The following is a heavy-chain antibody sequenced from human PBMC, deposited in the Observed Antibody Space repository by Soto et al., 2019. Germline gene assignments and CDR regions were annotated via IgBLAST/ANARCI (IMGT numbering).Heavy chain of an antibody. CDR3: ASSNRYSSSWYWIYYFDY. J-gene: IGHJ4*02. CDR2: INAGNGNT. V-gene: IGHV1-3*01. CDR1: GYTFTSYA. D-gene: IGHD6-13*01. Sequence: QVQLVQSGAEVKKPGASVKVSCKASGYTFTSYAMHWVRQAPGQRLEWMGWINAGNGNTKYSQKFQGRVTITRDTSASTAYMELSSLRSEDTAVYYCASSNRYSSSWYWIYYFDYWGQGTLVTVSS.